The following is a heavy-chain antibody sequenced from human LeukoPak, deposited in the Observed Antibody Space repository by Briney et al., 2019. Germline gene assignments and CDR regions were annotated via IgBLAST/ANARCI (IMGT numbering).Heavy chain of an antibody. Sequence: ASVNVACKASGYTFTNYDINWVRQATAQGLEWMGWRNPNSGRTRFAQKFQGRLTMTVHTSISTAYMELSSLTSDDTAVYYCARGPVSTHGMDVWGQGTTVTVSS. D-gene: IGHD6-13*01. CDR2: RNPNSGRT. V-gene: IGHV1-8*01. J-gene: IGHJ6*02. CDR3: ARGPVSTHGMDV. CDR1: GYTFTNYD.